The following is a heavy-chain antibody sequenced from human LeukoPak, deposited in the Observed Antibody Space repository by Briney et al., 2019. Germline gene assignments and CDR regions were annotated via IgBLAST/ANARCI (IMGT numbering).Heavy chain of an antibody. Sequence: ASVKVSCKASGYTFTSYDINWVRQATGQGLEWMGWMNPNSGNTGYAQKFQGRVTITRNTSISTAYMELSSLRSEDTAVYYCARLLIVGDAFDIWGQGTMVTVSS. CDR1: GYTFTSYD. V-gene: IGHV1-8*03. CDR2: MNPNSGNT. J-gene: IGHJ3*02. CDR3: ARLLIVGDAFDI. D-gene: IGHD1-26*01.